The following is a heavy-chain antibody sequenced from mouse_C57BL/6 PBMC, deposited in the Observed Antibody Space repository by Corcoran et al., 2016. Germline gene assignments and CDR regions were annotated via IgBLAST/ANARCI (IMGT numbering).Heavy chain of an antibody. CDR1: GYAFSSYW. Sequence: QVQLQQSGAELVKPGASVKISCKASGYAFSSYWMNWVKQRPGKGLEWIGQIYPGDGDTNYNGKFKGKATLTADKSSSTAYMQLSSLTSEDSAVYFCARPLYDGYYPAWFAYWGQGTLVTVSA. V-gene: IGHV1-80*01. D-gene: IGHD2-3*01. CDR2: IYPGDGDT. CDR3: ARPLYDGYYPAWFAY. J-gene: IGHJ3*01.